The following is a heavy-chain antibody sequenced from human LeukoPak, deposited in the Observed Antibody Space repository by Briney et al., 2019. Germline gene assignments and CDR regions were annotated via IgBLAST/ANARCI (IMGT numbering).Heavy chain of an antibody. CDR2: IYYSGST. V-gene: IGHV4-59*01. Sequence: SETLSLTCTVSGGSISSYYWSWIRQPPGKGLEWNGYIYYSGSTNYNPSLKSRVTISVDTSKNQFSLKLSSVTAADTAVYYCARVGSVAGGLDYWGQGTLVTVSS. CDR3: ARVGSVAGGLDY. D-gene: IGHD6-19*01. CDR1: GGSISSYY. J-gene: IGHJ4*02.